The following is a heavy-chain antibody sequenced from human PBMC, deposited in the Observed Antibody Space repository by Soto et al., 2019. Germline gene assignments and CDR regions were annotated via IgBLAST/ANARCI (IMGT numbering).Heavy chain of an antibody. D-gene: IGHD3-3*01. CDR3: AKDEGRYYDFWNDY. J-gene: IGHJ4*02. Sequence: GGSLRLSCAASGFTFSSYAMSWVRQAPGKGLEWVSAISGSGGSTYYAESVKGRFTISRDNSKNTLYLQMNSLRAEDTAVYYCAKDEGRYYDFWNDYWGQGTLVTVSS. V-gene: IGHV3-23*01. CDR1: GFTFSSYA. CDR2: ISGSGGST.